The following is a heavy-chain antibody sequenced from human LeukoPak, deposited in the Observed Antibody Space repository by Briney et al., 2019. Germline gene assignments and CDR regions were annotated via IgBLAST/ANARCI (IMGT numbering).Heavy chain of an antibody. CDR2: INHSGST. CDR3: ARARHDDFWSGYLPFDY. J-gene: IGHJ4*02. V-gene: IGHV4-34*01. D-gene: IGHD3-3*01. Sequence: SETLSLTCAVYGGSFSGYYWSWIRQPPGKGLEWIGEINHSGSTNYNPSLKSRVTISVDASKNQFSLKLSSVTAADTAVYYCARARHDDFWSGYLPFDYWGQGTLVTVSS. CDR1: GGSFSGYY.